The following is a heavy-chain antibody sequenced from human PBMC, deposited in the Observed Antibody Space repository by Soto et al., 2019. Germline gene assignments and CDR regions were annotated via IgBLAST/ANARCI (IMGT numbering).Heavy chain of an antibody. CDR3: ARHDYSNTHMDV. CDR1: GYSFTSYW. CDR2: IDPSDSYT. J-gene: IGHJ6*02. D-gene: IGHD4-4*01. V-gene: IGHV5-10-1*01. Sequence: GESVKISCKGSGYSFTSYWISWVRQMPGKGLEWMGRIDPSDSYTNYSPSFQGHVTISADKSISTAYLQWSSLKASDTAMYYCARHDYSNTHMDVWGQGTTVTVSS.